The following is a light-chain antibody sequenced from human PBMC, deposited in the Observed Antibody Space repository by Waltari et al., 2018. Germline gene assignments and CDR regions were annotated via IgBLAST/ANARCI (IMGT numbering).Light chain of an antibody. CDR3: QQRSISCT. V-gene: IGKV3-11*01. CDR2: DAS. CDR1: PSVGNY. J-gene: IGKJ2*02. Sequence: ILLTQSPDTLTLSPGERATLSCWASPSVGNYLAWYQQKPGQAPRVLIYDASKRATGIPARFSGSGSGTDFTVTISSREPEDFAVYYCQQRSISCTFGLGTRLEI.